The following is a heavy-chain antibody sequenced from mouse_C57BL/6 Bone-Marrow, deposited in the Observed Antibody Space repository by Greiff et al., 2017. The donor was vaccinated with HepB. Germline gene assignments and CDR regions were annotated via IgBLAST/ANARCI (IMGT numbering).Heavy chain of an antibody. CDR2: INPNYGTT. CDR1: GYSFTDYN. CDR3: ARHHYYGSSLRY. Sequence: EVQGVESGPELVKPGASVKISCKASGYSFTDYNMNWVKQSNGKSLEWIGVINPNYGTTSYNQKFKGKATLTVDQSSSTAYMQLNSLTSEDSAVYYCARHHYYGSSLRYWRQGTTLTVSS. J-gene: IGHJ2*01. D-gene: IGHD1-1*01. V-gene: IGHV1-39*01.